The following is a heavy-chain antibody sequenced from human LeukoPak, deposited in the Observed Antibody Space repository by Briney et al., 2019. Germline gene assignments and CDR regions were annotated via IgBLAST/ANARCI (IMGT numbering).Heavy chain of an antibody. CDR1: GGTFSSYA. CDR3: ARGRFYSGGNWFDP. J-gene: IGHJ5*02. CDR2: IIPIFGTA. V-gene: IGHV1-69*05. Sequence: GASVKVSCKASGGTFSSYAISWVRQAPGQGLEWMGGIIPIFGTANYAQKFQGRVTMTTDTSTSTAYMELRSLRSDDTAVYYCARGRFYSGGNWFDPWGQGTLVTVSS. D-gene: IGHD2-15*01.